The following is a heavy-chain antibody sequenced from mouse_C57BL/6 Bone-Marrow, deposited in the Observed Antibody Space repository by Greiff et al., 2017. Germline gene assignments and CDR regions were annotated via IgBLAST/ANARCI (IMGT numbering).Heavy chain of an antibody. J-gene: IGHJ2*01. CDR1: GYAFTNYL. D-gene: IGHD1-1*01. CDR3: ARSPYYGSSYDYFDY. V-gene: IGHV1-54*01. CDR2: INPGSGGT. Sequence: VQLQQSGAELVRPGTSVTVSCKASGYAFTNYLIEWVKQRPGQGLEWIGVINPGSGGTNYNEKFKGKATLTADKSSSTAYMPLSSLTSEDSAVYVCARSPYYGSSYDYFDYWGQGTTLTVSS.